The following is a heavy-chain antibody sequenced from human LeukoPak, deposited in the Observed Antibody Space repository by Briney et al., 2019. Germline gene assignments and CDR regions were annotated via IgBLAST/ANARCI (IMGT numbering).Heavy chain of an antibody. Sequence: GGSQRLSCAASGFTFDDSAMHWGRQAPGKGLEWVSLISWDGGSTYYADSVKGRFTISRDNSKDSLYLQMKSLRAEDTALYYCAKDQYGSGTYYTILDYWGQGTLVTVSS. CDR1: GFTFDDSA. CDR2: ISWDGGST. V-gene: IGHV3-43D*03. CDR3: AKDQYGSGTYYTILDY. J-gene: IGHJ4*02. D-gene: IGHD3-10*01.